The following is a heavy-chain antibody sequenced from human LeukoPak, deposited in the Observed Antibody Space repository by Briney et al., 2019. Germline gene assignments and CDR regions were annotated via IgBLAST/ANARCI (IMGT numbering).Heavy chain of an antibody. CDR3: TRPTVATNY. CDR2: IRSKGDNHAT. CDR1: GFTFSGSA. Sequence: PGGSLKLSCEASGFTFSGSAIHWVRQASGKGLEWIGRIRSKGDNHATAYAASVEGRFTISRNDSTNTAYLQMNRLTTDDTGMYYCTRPTVATNYWGQGTLVTVSS. V-gene: IGHV3-73*01. J-gene: IGHJ4*02. D-gene: IGHD4-17*01.